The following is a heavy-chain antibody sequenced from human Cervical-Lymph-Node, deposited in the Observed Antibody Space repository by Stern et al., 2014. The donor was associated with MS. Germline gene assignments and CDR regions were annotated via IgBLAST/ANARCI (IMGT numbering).Heavy chain of an antibody. V-gene: IGHV3-33*01. D-gene: IGHD2-15*01. CDR3: ARDPSYCSGGSCYPSYFDY. Sequence: VKLVESGGGVVQPGRSLRLSCAASGFTFSSYGMHWVRQAPGKGLEWVAVIWYDGSNKYYADSVKGRFTISRDNSKNTLYLQMNSLRAEDTAVYYCARDPSYCSGGSCYPSYFDYWGQGTLVTVSS. CDR1: GFTFSSYG. CDR2: IWYDGSNK. J-gene: IGHJ4*02.